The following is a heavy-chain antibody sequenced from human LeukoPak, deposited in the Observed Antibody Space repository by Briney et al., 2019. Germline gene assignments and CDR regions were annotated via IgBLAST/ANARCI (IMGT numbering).Heavy chain of an antibody. CDR2: IYSGGST. CDR3: AGWYYYDSSGYLHDAFDI. CDR1: GFTVSSNY. J-gene: IGHJ3*02. Sequence: GRSLRLSCAASGFTVSSNYMSWVRQAPGKGLEWVSVIYSGGSTYYADSVKGRFTISRDNSKNTLYLQMNSLRAEDTAVYYCAGWYYYDSSGYLHDAFDIWGQGTMVTVS. D-gene: IGHD3-22*01. V-gene: IGHV3-66*02.